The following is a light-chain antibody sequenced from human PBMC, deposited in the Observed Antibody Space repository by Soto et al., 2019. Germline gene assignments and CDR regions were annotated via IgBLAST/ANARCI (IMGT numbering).Light chain of an antibody. Sequence: EIVMTQSPATLSMSPGERATLSCRASQSVSSNLAWYQQIPGQAPRLLLYGASTRATGIPARFSGSRSGTEVTLTISSLQSEDFAVYFCQQYNNWPYTFGQGTKLEIK. J-gene: IGKJ2*01. CDR3: QQYNNWPYT. CDR1: QSVSSN. V-gene: IGKV3-15*01. CDR2: GAS.